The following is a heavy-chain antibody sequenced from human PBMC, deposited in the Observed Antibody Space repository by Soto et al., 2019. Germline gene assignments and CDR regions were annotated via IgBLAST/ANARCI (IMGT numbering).Heavy chain of an antibody. CDR3: AYLPCSGGSCYWFSYSGMDV. CDR1: GFSLSTSGVG. Sequence: QITLKESGPTLVKPTQTLTLTCTFSGFSLSTSGVGVAWIRQPPGKALEWLALIYWDDDKRYRPSLETRLTSTKDTSKNPVVLTMTNMDSVDTATYSCAYLPCSGGSCYWFSYSGMDVWGQGTTVTVSS. CDR2: IYWDDDK. V-gene: IGHV2-5*02. J-gene: IGHJ6*02. D-gene: IGHD2-15*01.